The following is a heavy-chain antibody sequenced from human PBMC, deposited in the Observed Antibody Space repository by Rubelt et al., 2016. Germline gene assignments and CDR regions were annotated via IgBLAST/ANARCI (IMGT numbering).Heavy chain of an antibody. CDR1: RYW. J-gene: IGHJ6*02. V-gene: IGHV3-74*01. D-gene: IGHD3-10*01. Sequence: RYWMHWVRQAPGKGLVWVSRINTDGSTSYADSVKGRFTISRDNSKNTVHLQVNSLRAEDTALYYCARDPQYYGSGSSYYGMDVWGQGTTVTVSS. CDR3: ARDPQYYGSGSSYYGMDV. CDR2: INTDGST.